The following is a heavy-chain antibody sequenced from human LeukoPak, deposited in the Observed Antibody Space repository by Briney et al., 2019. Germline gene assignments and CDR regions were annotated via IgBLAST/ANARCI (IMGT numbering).Heavy chain of an antibody. J-gene: IGHJ4*02. CDR1: GFTFGSYA. CDR3: ARDQTPFV. Sequence: GGSLRLSCAASGFTFGSYAMSWVRQAPGKGLERVAHIKHDGSERYYVDSVKGRFTISRDNAENSLSLQMNNLRADDTAVYYCARDQTPFVWGQGILVTVSS. CDR2: IKHDGSER. V-gene: IGHV3-7*01.